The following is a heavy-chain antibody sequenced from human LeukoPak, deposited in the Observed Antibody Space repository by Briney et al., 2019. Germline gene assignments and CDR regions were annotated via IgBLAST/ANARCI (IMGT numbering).Heavy chain of an antibody. J-gene: IGHJ4*02. CDR2: ISAYNGNT. CDR3: ARAARYSSSPIDY. Sequence: ASVKVSCKASGYTFTSYGISWVRQAPGQGLEWMGWISAYNGNTNYAQNFQGRVTMATDTSTSTAYMELRRLRSDDTAVYYCARAARYSSSPIDYWGQGTLVTVSS. V-gene: IGHV1-18*01. CDR1: GYTFTSYG. D-gene: IGHD6-6*01.